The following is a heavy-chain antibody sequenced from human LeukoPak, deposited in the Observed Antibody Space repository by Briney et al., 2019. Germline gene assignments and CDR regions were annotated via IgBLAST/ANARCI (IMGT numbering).Heavy chain of an antibody. CDR2: ICGGGGST. CDR1: GFPFCSYA. J-gene: IGHJ6*02. D-gene: IGHD1-7*01. CDR3: AKGGYNWNYGLYYYYGMDV. Sequence: GGALRLPCAASGFPFCSYAMSWGRQAPGKGLGWVSAICGGGGSTYYADSVKGRFTISRDNSKNTLYLQMNSLRAEDTAVYYCAKGGYNWNYGLYYYYGMDVWGQGTTVTVSS. V-gene: IGHV3-23*01.